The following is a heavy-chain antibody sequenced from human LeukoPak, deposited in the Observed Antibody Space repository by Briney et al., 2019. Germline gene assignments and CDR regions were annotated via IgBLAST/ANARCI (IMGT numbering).Heavy chain of an antibody. J-gene: IGHJ6*02. CDR2: IYYSGST. CDR3: ARDLRSPSYYYYGMDV. CDR1: GGSISSGGYY. D-gene: IGHD6-6*01. V-gene: IGHV4-31*03. Sequence: SETLSLTCTVSGGSISSGGYYWSWIRQHPGKGLEWIGYIYYSGSTYYNPSLKSRVTISVDTSKNQFSLKLSSVTAADTAVYYCARDLRSPSYYYYGMDVWGQGTTVTVSS.